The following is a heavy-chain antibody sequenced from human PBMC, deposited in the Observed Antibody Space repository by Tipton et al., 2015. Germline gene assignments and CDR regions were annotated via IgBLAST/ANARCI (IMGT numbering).Heavy chain of an antibody. CDR2: TSYSWST. D-gene: IGHD3-16*01. J-gene: IGHJ5*02. CDR1: GGSINNYY. CDR3: ARDLGPIHP. V-gene: IGHV4-59*01. Sequence: TLSLTCTVSGGSINNYYWNWIRQSPGKGLEWIGYTSYSWSTNYNPSLKSRVTISVDTSKNQFSLKLSSVTAADTAVYYCARDLGPIHPWGQGILVTVSS.